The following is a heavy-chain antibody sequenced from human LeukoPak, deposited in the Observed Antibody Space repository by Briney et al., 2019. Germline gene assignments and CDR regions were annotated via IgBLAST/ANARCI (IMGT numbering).Heavy chain of an antibody. D-gene: IGHD3-16*01. V-gene: IGHV4-39*01. J-gene: IGHJ3*02. CDR1: GDSISNNLYY. CDR3: ARHMAHQGGGPI. CDR2: IFYSGTT. Sequence: SETLSLTCTVSGDSISNNLYYRGWVRQPPGKGLGWLGTIFYSGTTYYNPSLKSRLTMSVDTSKNQFSLKPNSVAAADTAVYYCARHMAHQGGGPIWGQGTMVTVSS.